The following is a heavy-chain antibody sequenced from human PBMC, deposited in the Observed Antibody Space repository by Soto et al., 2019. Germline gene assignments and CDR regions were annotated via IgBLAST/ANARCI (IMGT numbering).Heavy chain of an antibody. J-gene: IGHJ6*03. CDR2: IYYSENT. Sequence: SETLSLTCTVSGGSISSSSNHWGWIRQPPGKGLEWIGNIYYSENTYYNPSLKSRVTISVDTSKNQFSLKLSSVTAADTAVYYCARAQQLLWFGELPLYYYYYMDVWGKGTTVTVSS. D-gene: IGHD3-10*01. CDR3: ARAQQLLWFGELPLYYYYYMDV. CDR1: GGSISSSSNH. V-gene: IGHV4-39*01.